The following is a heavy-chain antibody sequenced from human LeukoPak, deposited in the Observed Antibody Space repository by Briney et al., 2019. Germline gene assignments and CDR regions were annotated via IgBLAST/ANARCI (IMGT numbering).Heavy chain of an antibody. CDR3: AKPQYYYDSSGYYDDAFDI. CDR1: GFTFSRYA. D-gene: IGHD3-22*01. CDR2: ISGSGGST. V-gene: IGHV3-23*01. J-gene: IGHJ3*02. Sequence: PGGSLRLSCAASGFTFSRYAMSWVRQAPGKGLEWVSAISGSGGSTYYANSVKGRFTISRDNSKNTLYLQMNSLRAEDTAVYYCAKPQYYYDSSGYYDDAFDIWGQGTMVTVSS.